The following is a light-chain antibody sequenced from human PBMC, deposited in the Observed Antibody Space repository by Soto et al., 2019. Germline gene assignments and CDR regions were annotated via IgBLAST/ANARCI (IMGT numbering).Light chain of an antibody. J-gene: IGKJ2*01. Sequence: DIQMTQSPSTLSASVGDRVTITCRASQSISYWLAWYQQKPGKAPKLLIYKASSLESAVTSRFSGSGSGTEFTLTISSLQPDDFATYYCQKHNSYPYTFGQGTKLEVK. CDR1: QSISYW. CDR3: QKHNSYPYT. V-gene: IGKV1-5*03. CDR2: KAS.